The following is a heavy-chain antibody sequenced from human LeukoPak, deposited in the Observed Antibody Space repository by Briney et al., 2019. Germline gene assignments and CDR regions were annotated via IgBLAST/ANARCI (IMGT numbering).Heavy chain of an antibody. CDR3: ARDQWLAYYYHGMDV. Sequence: QPGGSLRLSCAASGFTFSSYAMNWVRQAPGKGLEWVSYITNNGTTIYYADSVKGRFTISRDNAENSLYLQMNSLRAEDTAIYYCARDQWLAYYYHGMDVWGQGTTVTVSS. CDR2: ITNNGTTI. D-gene: IGHD6-19*01. CDR1: GFTFSSYA. J-gene: IGHJ6*02. V-gene: IGHV3-48*03.